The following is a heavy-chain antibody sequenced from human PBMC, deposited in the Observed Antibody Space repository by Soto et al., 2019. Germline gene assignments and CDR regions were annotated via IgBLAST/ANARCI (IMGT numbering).Heavy chain of an antibody. CDR1: GLTLSSYE. Sequence: RGSLRLSFEASGLTLSSYEMNWVRQAPGKGLEWVSYISSSGSTIYYADSVKGRFTISRDNAKNSLYLQMNSLRAEETAVYYCARDNYDFRLAMDVWGQGTKVTVSS. CDR2: ISSSGSTI. V-gene: IGHV3-48*03. CDR3: ARDNYDFRLAMDV. J-gene: IGHJ6*02. D-gene: IGHD3-3*01.